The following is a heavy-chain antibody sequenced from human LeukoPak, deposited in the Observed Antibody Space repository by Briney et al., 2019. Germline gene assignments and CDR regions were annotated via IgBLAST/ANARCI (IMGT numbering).Heavy chain of an antibody. J-gene: IGHJ6*02. V-gene: IGHV1-69*04. D-gene: IGHD5-18*01. CDR2: IIPVLNIT. Sequence: SVKVSCKTSGGTFSSSAITWVRQAPGQGLEWMGRIIPVLNITTYAQKFQGRVTITADTSTSTVYMELSSLRSEETAVYYCAKDQGLTAPPPYGLDVWGQGTTVTVSS. CDR1: GGTFSSSA. CDR3: AKDQGLTAPPPYGLDV.